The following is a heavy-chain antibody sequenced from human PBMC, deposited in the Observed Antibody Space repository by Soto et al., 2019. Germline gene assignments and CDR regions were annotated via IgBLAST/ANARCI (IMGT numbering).Heavy chain of an antibody. J-gene: IGHJ6*02. Sequence: GVSLRLSCAASEFTFSNHGMHWVRQAPGKGLEWVAVIWFDGSQKYYGDSVKGRFTISRDNSKNTLYLEMNSLRAEDTGVYYCAREYNRYESWSGYSRPRGMEIWDQGTTVTVSS. CDR2: IWFDGSQK. CDR1: EFTFSNHG. D-gene: IGHD3-3*01. CDR3: AREYNRYESWSGYSRPRGMEI. V-gene: IGHV3-33*01.